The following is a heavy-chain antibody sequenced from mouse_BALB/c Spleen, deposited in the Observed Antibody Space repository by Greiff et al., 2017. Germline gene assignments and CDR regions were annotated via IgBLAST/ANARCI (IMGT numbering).Heavy chain of an antibody. Sequence: EVQVEESGGGLVQPGGSRKLSCAASGFTFSSYTMSWVRQTPEQRLEWVATISSGGSYTYYPDSVKGRFTISRDNAKNTLYLQMSSLKSEDTAMYYCTRGGKGAYWGQGTLVTVSA. J-gene: IGHJ3*01. CDR1: GFTFSSYT. V-gene: IGHV5-6-4*01. CDR3: TRGGKGAY. CDR2: ISSGGSYT.